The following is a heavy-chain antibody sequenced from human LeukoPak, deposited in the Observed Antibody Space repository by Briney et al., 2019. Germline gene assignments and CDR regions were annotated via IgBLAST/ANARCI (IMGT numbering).Heavy chain of an antibody. CDR3: AATRYAAFDI. D-gene: IGHD2-8*01. CDR2: IYSGGST. J-gene: IGHJ3*02. Sequence: GGSLRLSCAASGFTVISNYMSWVRQAPGKGLEWVSLIYSGGSTYCADSVRGRFTISSDNSKNTLCLQMNSLRAEDTAVYYCAATRYAAFDIWGQGTMVTVSS. V-gene: IGHV3-53*01. CDR1: GFTVISNY.